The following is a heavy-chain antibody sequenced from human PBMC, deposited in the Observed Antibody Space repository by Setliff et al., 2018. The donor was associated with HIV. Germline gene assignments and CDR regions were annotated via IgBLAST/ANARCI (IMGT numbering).Heavy chain of an antibody. V-gene: IGHV4-61*02. CDR2: IYTSGST. Sequence: PSETLSLTCTVADGSISTGSYYWSWVRQPAGRGLEWIGRIYTSGSTNYNPSLKSRVTMSVDTSKSQFSLRLSSVTAADTAVYYCARDFKRYNSPCRFDPWGQGTLVTVSS. D-gene: IGHD6-13*01. J-gene: IGHJ5*02. CDR3: ARDFKRYNSPCRFDP. CDR1: DGSISTGSYY.